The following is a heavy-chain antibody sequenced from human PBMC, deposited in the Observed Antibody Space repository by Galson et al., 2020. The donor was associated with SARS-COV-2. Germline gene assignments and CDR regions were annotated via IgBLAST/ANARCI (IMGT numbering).Heavy chain of an antibody. CDR2: ISYDGTNN. CDR3: ARESVPPKMDYDPMDV. CDR1: GFSLSSYT. D-gene: IGHD1-1*01. J-gene: IGHJ6*02. V-gene: IGHV3-30*04. Sequence: GGSLRLSCAASGFSLSSYTMHWVRQAPGKGLEWVAVISYDGTNNYYTDSVKGRFTISRDNSKDTLYLQMNSLSAEDTAVYYCARESVPPKMDYDPMDVWGQWTTVTVAS.